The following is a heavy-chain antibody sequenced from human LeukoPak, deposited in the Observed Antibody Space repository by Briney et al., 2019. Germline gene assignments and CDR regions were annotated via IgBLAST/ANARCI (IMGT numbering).Heavy chain of an antibody. CDR3: ARLIVVVNDYYFDY. CDR2: ISAYNGNT. D-gene: IGHD3-22*01. Sequence: ASVKVSCKASGYTFTSYGISWVRQAPGQGLEWMGWISAYNGNTNYAQKLQGRVTLPTAKSTSTAYMELRSLRSDDTAVYYCARLIVVVNDYYFDYWGQGTLVTVSS. J-gene: IGHJ4*02. CDR1: GYTFTSYG. V-gene: IGHV1-18*01.